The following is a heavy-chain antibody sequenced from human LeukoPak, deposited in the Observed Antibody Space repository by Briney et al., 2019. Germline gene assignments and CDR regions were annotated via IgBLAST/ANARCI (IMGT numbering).Heavy chain of an antibody. CDR2: IYYSGST. CDR1: GGSISSYY. Sequence: SETLSLTCTVSGGSISSYYWSWIRQPPGKGLEWIGYIYYSGSTNYNPSLKSRVTISVDTSKNQFSLKPSSVTAADTAVYYCARGRDGYNYDFDYWGQGTLVTVSS. J-gene: IGHJ4*02. V-gene: IGHV4-59*01. CDR3: ARGRDGYNYDFDY. D-gene: IGHD5-24*01.